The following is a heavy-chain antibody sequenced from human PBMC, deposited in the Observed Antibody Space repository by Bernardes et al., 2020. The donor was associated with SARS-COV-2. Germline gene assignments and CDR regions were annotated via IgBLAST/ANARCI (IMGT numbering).Heavy chain of an antibody. Sequence: SETLSLTCTVSGGSVSSGSYYWSWIRQPPGKGLEWIGYIYYSGSTNYNPSLKSRVTISVDTSKNQFSLKLSSVTAADTAVYYCAYCSSTSCYQYYYGMDVWGQGTTVTVSS. D-gene: IGHD2-2*01. V-gene: IGHV4-61*01. CDR3: AYCSSTSCYQYYYGMDV. CDR2: IYYSGST. CDR1: GGSVSSGSYY. J-gene: IGHJ6*02.